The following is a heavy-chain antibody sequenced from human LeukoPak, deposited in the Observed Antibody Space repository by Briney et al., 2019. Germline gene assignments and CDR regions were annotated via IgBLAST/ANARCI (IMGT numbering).Heavy chain of an antibody. Sequence: GASVKVSCKASGYTFTSYGISWVRQAPGQGLEWMGWISAYNGNTNYAQKLQGRVTMTTDTSTSTAYMELRSLRSDDTAVYYCASITMVRGVISHGDYWGQGTLVTVSS. CDR3: ASITMVRGVISHGDY. CDR1: GYTFTSYG. J-gene: IGHJ4*02. V-gene: IGHV1-18*01. CDR2: ISAYNGNT. D-gene: IGHD3-10*01.